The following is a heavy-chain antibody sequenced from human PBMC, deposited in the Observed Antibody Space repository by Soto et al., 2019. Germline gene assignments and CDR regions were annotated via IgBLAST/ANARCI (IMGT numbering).Heavy chain of an antibody. D-gene: IGHD2-2*01. V-gene: IGHV3-33*01. CDR3: ARDGGYCSSTSCYYFDN. CDR2: IWHDGSNK. CDR1: GFTFSSYG. Sequence: QVQLVESGGGVVQPGRSQRLSCTASGFTFSSYGMHWVRQAPGKGLEWVAIIWHDGSNKYYADSVKGRFTISRDNSKNTLYLEMNSQRVEDTAVYFCARDGGYCSSTSCYYFDNWGQGTLVTVSS. J-gene: IGHJ4*02.